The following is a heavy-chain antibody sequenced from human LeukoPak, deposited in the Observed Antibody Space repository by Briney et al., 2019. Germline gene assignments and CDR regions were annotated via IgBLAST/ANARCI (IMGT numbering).Heavy chain of an antibody. Sequence: GGSLRLSCAASGFSFNFFWMSWVRQAPGKGLEWVANIKEDGTEKHYVASVKGRFTISRDNAKNTLYLQMNSLRAEDTAVYYCARDGYSFGHDFDYWGQGTLVTASS. CDR2: IKEDGTEK. CDR1: GFSFNFFW. D-gene: IGHD5-18*01. J-gene: IGHJ4*02. V-gene: IGHV3-7*01. CDR3: ARDGYSFGHDFDY.